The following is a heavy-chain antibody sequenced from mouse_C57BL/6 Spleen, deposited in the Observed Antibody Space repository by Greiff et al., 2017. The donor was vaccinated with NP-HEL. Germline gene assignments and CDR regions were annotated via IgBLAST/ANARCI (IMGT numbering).Heavy chain of an antibody. J-gene: IGHJ3*01. CDR3: ARSPYGIPFAY. V-gene: IGHV1-82*01. CDR1: GYAFSSSW. D-gene: IGHD2-1*01. CDR2: IYPGDGDT. Sequence: VQLQQSGPELVKPGASVKISCKASGYAFSSSWMNWVKQRPGKGLEWIGRIYPGDGDTNYNGKFKGKATLTADKSASTAYMQLSSLTSEDSAVYFCARSPYGIPFAYWGQGTLVTVSA.